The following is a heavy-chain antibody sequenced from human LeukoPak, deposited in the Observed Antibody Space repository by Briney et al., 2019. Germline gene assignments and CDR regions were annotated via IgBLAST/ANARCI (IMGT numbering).Heavy chain of an antibody. J-gene: IGHJ4*02. CDR3: ARDLGGYCSGGSCSNFDY. D-gene: IGHD2-15*01. CDR1: GFTFDDYA. V-gene: IGHV3-9*01. Sequence: PGRSLRLSCAASGFTFDDYAMHWVRQAPGKGLEWVSGISRNSGSIGYADSVKGRFTISRDNAKNSLYLQMNSLRAEDTAVYYCARDLGGYCSGGSCSNFDYWGQGTLVTVSS. CDR2: ISRNSGSI.